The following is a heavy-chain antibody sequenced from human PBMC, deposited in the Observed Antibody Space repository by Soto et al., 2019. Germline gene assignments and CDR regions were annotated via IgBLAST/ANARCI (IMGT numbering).Heavy chain of an antibody. CDR1: GFSLSTSGVG. CDR3: AHRLPPTAGFYFDY. D-gene: IGHD6-13*01. J-gene: IGHJ4*01. CDR2: IYSNDDK. Sequence: QITLKESGPSLVKPTQTLTLTCTFSGFSLSTSGVGVGWIRQPPGKSLEWLALIYSNDDKRYSPSLKSRLTVTKDTSKNQVVLTMTNMDPVDTATYYCAHRLPPTAGFYFDYWGHGTLVTVSS. V-gene: IGHV2-5*01.